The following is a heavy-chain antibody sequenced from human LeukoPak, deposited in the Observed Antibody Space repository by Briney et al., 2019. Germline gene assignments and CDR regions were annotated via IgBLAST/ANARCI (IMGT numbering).Heavy chain of an antibody. Sequence: PGGSLRLSCAAPGFTFSSYAMSRVRQAPGKGLEWVSAISGSGGSTYYADSVKGRFTISRDNSKNTLYLQMNSLRAEDTAVYYCAKDLWFGEFLFDYWGQGTLVTVSS. D-gene: IGHD3-10*01. J-gene: IGHJ4*02. V-gene: IGHV3-23*01. CDR3: AKDLWFGEFLFDY. CDR2: ISGSGGST. CDR1: GFTFSSYA.